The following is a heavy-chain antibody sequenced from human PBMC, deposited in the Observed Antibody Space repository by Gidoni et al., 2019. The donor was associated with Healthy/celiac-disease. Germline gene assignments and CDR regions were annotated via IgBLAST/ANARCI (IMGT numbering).Heavy chain of an antibody. CDR2: ISSSSSYI. Sequence: EVQLVEAGGGLVKPGGYLSRSCAASGLTVSSYSMNGVRQAPGKGLEWVSSISSSSSYIYYADSVKGRFTISRDNAKNSLYLQMNSLRAEDTAVYYCASDGSLTTVTDYYMDVWGKVTTVTVSS. CDR3: ASDGSLTTVTDYYMDV. V-gene: IGHV3-21*01. J-gene: IGHJ6*03. D-gene: IGHD4-17*01. CDR1: GLTVSSYS.